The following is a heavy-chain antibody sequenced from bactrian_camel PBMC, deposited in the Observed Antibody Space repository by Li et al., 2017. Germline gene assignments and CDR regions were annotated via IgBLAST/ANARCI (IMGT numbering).Heavy chain of an antibody. CDR3: AAGQWYTDEYRY. V-gene: IGHV3-2*01. D-gene: IGHD6*01. Sequence: VQLVESGGDLVQPGGSLRLSCAASEFTFSRGYIPWVRQAPGKGLEWVSSILSETFNTYYADSVKGRFTVPRDNAKNTAYLQMNNLKSEDTALYYCAAGQWYTDEYRYWGQGTQVTVS. CDR2: ILSETFNT. CDR1: EFTFSRGY. J-gene: IGHJ4*01.